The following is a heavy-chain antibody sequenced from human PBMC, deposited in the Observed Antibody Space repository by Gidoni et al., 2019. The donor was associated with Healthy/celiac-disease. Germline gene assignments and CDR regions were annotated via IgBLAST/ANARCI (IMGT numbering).Heavy chain of an antibody. D-gene: IGHD2-15*01. CDR3: ARETKSCSGGSCTDYFDY. Sequence: QVQLVQSGSELKKPGASVKVSCKASGYTFPRYAMNWVRLAPGQGLEWMGWINTNTGNPTYVQGFTGRFVFSLDTSVSTAYLQITNLKAEDTAVFYCARETKSCSGGSCTDYFDYWGQGTLVTVSS. CDR2: INTNTGNP. V-gene: IGHV7-4-1*02. J-gene: IGHJ4*02. CDR1: GYTFPRYA.